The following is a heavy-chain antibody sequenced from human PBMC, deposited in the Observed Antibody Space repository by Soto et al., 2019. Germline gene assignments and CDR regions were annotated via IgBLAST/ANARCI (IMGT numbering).Heavy chain of an antibody. CDR3: ARDSSLHLPLFSGMDV. J-gene: IGHJ6*02. CDR2: MYSGGST. CDR1: GLTISSNY. Sequence: EVQLVESGGGLVQPGGSLRLSCAASGLTISSNYMSWVRQAPGKGLEWVSVMYSGGSTYYADSVTGSFIIYRDNYKNTLYLQMYSVRGEDTAVYYCARDSSLHLPLFSGMDVWGQGAKLTVYS. D-gene: IGHD2-15*01. V-gene: IGHV3-66*01.